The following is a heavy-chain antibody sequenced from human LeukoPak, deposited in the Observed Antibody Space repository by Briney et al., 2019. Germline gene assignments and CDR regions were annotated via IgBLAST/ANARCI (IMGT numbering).Heavy chain of an antibody. CDR1: GFTFSSYA. Sequence: GGSLRLSCAASGFTFSSYAMSWVRQAPGKGLEWVSRINSDGSSTSYADSVKGRFTISRDNAKNTLYLQMNSLRAEDTAVYYCASQYNWNDGRDYWGQGTLVTVSS. CDR3: ASQYNWNDGRDY. D-gene: IGHD1-1*01. V-gene: IGHV3-74*01. J-gene: IGHJ4*02. CDR2: INSDGSST.